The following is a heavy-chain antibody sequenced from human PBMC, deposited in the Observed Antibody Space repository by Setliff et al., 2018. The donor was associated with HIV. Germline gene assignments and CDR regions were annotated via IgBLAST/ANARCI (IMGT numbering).Heavy chain of an antibody. Sequence: SETLSLTCAVSGFSISRSYYWAWIRQPPGKGLEWIASVYHSGSTYYNPSLKSRVTISVGTSKNQFSLKLSSVTAADTAVYYCARGNYNFWSGYPYYYMDVWGKGTTVTVSS. CDR3: ARGNYNFWSGYPYYYMDV. D-gene: IGHD3-3*01. CDR1: GFSISRSYY. CDR2: VYHSGST. V-gene: IGHV4-38-2*01. J-gene: IGHJ6*03.